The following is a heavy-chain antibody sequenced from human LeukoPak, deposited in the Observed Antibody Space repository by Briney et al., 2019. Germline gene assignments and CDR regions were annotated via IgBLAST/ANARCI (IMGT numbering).Heavy chain of an antibody. Sequence: GGSLRLSCAASGFKFDDYERSSVRQVPGKGLEYVSGISKSGRATGYGDSVKGRFTISRDNAKNSLFLQMTSLRAEDTALYHCARVPGSHYYYYMDVWGKGAAVTVSS. V-gene: IGHV3-20*01. CDR1: GFKFDDYE. CDR2: ISKSGRAT. J-gene: IGHJ6*03. CDR3: ARVPGSHYYYYMDV.